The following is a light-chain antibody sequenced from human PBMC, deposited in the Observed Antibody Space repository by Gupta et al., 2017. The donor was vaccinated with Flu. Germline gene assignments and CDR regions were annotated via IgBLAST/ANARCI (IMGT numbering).Light chain of an antibody. J-gene: IGKJ1*01. Sequence: ERATLSCMASQSVSSNLAWYQQKPGQAPRLLIYCASTRATGIPARFIGSGSGTEFTLTISSLQSEDFAVYYCQQYNNWPLWTFGQGTKVEIK. CDR1: QSVSSN. V-gene: IGKV3-15*01. CDR2: CAS. CDR3: QQYNNWPLWT.